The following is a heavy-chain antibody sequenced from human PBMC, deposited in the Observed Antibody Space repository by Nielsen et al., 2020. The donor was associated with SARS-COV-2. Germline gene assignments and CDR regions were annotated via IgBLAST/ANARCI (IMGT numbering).Heavy chain of an antibody. J-gene: IGHJ1*01. D-gene: IGHD6-19*01. CDR2: IYSDGSP. V-gene: IGHV3-53*01. CDR3: AGRIAVAGPLQY. Sequence: GQPPGKGLEWVSVIYSDGSPYYSDSVKGRLTISRDNSDNTLYLQRSSLSAEYTAVYYFAGRIAVAGPLQYWGQGTLVTVSS.